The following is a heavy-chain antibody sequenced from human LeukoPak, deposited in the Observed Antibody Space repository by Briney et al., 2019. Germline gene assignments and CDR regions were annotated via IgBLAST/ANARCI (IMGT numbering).Heavy chain of an antibody. CDR1: GGSISSYY. J-gene: IGHJ5*02. D-gene: IGHD3-10*01. CDR3: ARAVVIGWFDP. Sequence: SETLSLTCTVSGGSISSYYWSWIRQPPGKGLEWIGYIYYSGSTNYNPSLKSRVTISVDTSKNQFSLKLSSVTAADTAVYHCARAVVIGWFDPWGQGTLVTVSS. V-gene: IGHV4-59*01. CDR2: IYYSGST.